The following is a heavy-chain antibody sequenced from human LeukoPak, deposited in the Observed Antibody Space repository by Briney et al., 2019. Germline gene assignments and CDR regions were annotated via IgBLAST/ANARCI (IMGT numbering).Heavy chain of an antibody. CDR3: ARAVGASYYYYYYMDV. V-gene: IGHV4-38-2*01. D-gene: IGHD1-26*01. Sequence: SETLSLTYAVSGYSISSGYYWGWIRQPPGKGLEWIGSIYHSGSTYYNPSLKSRVTISVDTSKNQFSLKLSSVTAADTAVYYCARAVGASYYYYYYMDVWGKGTTVTVSS. J-gene: IGHJ6*03. CDR2: IYHSGST. CDR1: GYSISSGYY.